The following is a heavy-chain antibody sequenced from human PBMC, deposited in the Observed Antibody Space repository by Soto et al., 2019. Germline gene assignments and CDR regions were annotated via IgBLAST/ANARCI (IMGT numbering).Heavy chain of an antibody. Sequence: SETLSLTCTVSGGSISSSSYYWGWIRQPPGKGLEWIGSIYYSGSTYYKPSLKSRVTISVDTSKNQFSLKLSSVTAADTAVYYCARQGTPLYYGMDVWGQGTTVTVSS. CDR3: ARQGTPLYYGMDV. D-gene: IGHD1-1*01. V-gene: IGHV4-39*01. CDR2: IYYSGST. J-gene: IGHJ6*02. CDR1: GGSISSSSYY.